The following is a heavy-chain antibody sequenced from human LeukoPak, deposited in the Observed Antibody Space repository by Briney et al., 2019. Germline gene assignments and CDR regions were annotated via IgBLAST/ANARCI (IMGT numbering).Heavy chain of an antibody. Sequence: ASVKVSCKASGYTFTGYYMHWVRQAPGQGLEWMGWINPNSGGTDYAQKFQGRVTMTRDTSISTAYMELSRLTSDDTAVYHCARGGLVIAAAANNWFDPWGQGTLVTVSS. J-gene: IGHJ5*02. D-gene: IGHD6-13*01. CDR3: ARGGLVIAAAANNWFDP. CDR2: INPNSGGT. CDR1: GYTFTGYY. V-gene: IGHV1-2*02.